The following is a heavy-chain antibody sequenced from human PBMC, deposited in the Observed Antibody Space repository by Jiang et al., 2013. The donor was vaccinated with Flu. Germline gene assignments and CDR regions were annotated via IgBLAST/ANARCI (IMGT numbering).Heavy chain of an antibody. J-gene: IGHJ6*02. CDR2: IYSSGHT. D-gene: IGHD3-9*01. CDR3: ARDLTWTTGGCSMDV. V-gene: IGHV4-4*07. CDR1: GGSISNQY. Sequence: SGSGLVKPSETLSLTCTVSGGSISNQYWGWIRQTAGKGLEWIGRIYSSGHTHDNPSLKSRVTMSVDTSNNQFSLKLSSVTAADTAVYYCARDLTWTTGGCSMDVWGQGTTVIVSS.